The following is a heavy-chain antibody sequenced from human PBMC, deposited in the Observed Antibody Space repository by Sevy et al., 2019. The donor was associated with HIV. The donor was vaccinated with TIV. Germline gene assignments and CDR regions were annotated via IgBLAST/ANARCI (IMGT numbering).Heavy chain of an antibody. V-gene: IGHV1-2*06. CDR3: ARADNIGSSTLDAFDL. J-gene: IGHJ3*01. CDR2: INPKSGGT. CDR1: GYTFTGHY. Sequence: ASVKVSCKASGYTFTGHYMHWVRQAPGQGLEWMGRINPKSGGTNYAQKFQGRVTMTRDTSIITAYMELSSLRSDDTAVYYCARADNIGSSTLDAFDLWGQGTMVTVSS. D-gene: IGHD6-6*01.